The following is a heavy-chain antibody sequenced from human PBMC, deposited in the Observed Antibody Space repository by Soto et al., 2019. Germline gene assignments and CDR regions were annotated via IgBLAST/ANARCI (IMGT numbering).Heavy chain of an antibody. Sequence: GESLKISCTGSGYSFTSYWISWVRQMPGKGLEWMGRIDPSDSYTNDSPSFQSHVTISADKSISTAYLQWSSLKAADTAMYYWAIRYSYGVYGIDVWGQGTTVTVSS. CDR2: IDPSDSYT. CDR3: AIRYSYGVYGIDV. CDR1: GYSFTSYW. V-gene: IGHV5-10-1*01. D-gene: IGHD5-18*01. J-gene: IGHJ6*02.